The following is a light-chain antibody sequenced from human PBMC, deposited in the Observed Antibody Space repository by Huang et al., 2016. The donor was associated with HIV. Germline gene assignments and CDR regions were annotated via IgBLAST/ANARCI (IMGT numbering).Light chain of an antibody. V-gene: IGKV1D-13*01. CDR3: QQFNNYPFT. CDR1: QGISSA. J-gene: IGKJ3*01. CDR2: DAS. Sequence: AIQLTQSPSSLSASVADRVTITCRASQGISSALAWYQQRPGKSPKLLIYDASSLESGVPSRFSVSGSGTDFTLTITSLQPEDFATYYCQQFNNYPFTFGPGTKVDIK.